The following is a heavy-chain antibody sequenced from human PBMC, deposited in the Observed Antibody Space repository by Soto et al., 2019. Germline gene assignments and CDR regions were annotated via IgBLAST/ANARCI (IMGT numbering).Heavy chain of an antibody. CDR1: GDSISSGGYY. Sequence: SETLSLTCTVSGDSISSGGYYWSWICQHPGKGLEWIGYIYYSGTTYYNPSLESRVTISADTSENQFSLKLNSVTAADTAVYYCASTYYNGSSGPFDYWGQGTLVTVSS. V-gene: IGHV4-31*03. D-gene: IGHD3-22*01. CDR2: IYYSGTT. CDR3: ASTYYNGSSGPFDY. J-gene: IGHJ4*02.